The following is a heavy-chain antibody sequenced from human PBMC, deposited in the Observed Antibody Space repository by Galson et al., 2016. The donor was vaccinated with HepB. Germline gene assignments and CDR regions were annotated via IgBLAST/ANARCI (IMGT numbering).Heavy chain of an antibody. CDR2: IYHSGST. D-gene: IGHD3-22*01. CDR3: TRNGFYCRDY. J-gene: IGHJ4*02. CDR1: GVSISSHDW. V-gene: IGHV4-4*02. Sequence: ETLSLTCAVSGVSISSHDWWSWVRQPPGKGLEWIGEIYHSGSTNYNPSLKSRVTISVDKSKNQFSLRLSSVTAADTAVYYCTRNGFYCRDYWGQGTLVTVSS.